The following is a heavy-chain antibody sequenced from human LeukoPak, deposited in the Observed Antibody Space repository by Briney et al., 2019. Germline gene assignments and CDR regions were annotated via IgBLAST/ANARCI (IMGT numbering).Heavy chain of an antibody. CDR3: ARDFNYGSRGYGMDV. J-gene: IGHJ6*02. CDR1: GYTFTSYD. Sequence: ASVKVSCKASGYTFTSYDINWVRQATGQGLEWMGWMNPNSGNTGYAQKFQGRVTITADKSTSTAYMELSSLRSEDTAVYYCARDFNYGSRGYGMDVWGQGTTVTVSS. V-gene: IGHV1-8*01. D-gene: IGHD3-10*01. CDR2: MNPNSGNT.